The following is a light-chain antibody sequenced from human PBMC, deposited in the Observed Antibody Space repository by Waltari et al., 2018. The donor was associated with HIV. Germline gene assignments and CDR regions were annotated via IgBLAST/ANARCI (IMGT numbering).Light chain of an antibody. CDR1: SGINVGAYW. Sequence: QAVLTQPPSLSASPGASASLTCPLRSGINVGAYWIYWYQQQPGSPPQFLLMYKSDSEKYQGSGGPSRFSGSKDASVNAGILFISGLQSEDEADYYGMIWHSDTVIIGGGTKLTVL. CDR3: MIWHSDTVI. CDR2: YKSDSEK. J-gene: IGLJ2*01. V-gene: IGLV5-45*01.